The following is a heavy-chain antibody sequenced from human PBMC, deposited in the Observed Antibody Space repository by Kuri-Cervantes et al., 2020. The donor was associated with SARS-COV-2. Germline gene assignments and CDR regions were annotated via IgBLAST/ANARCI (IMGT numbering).Heavy chain of an antibody. CDR3: ARGGQYYDFWSGYPTDYYYYYMDV. Sequence: SETLSLTCAVSGYSISSGYYWGWIRQPPGKGLEWIGSIYHSGSTYYNPSLKSRVTISVDTSKNQFSLKLSSVTAADTAVYYCARGGQYYDFWSGYPTDYYYYYMDVWGKGTTVTVSS. V-gene: IGHV4-38-2*01. J-gene: IGHJ6*03. D-gene: IGHD3-3*01. CDR2: IYHSGST. CDR1: GYSISSGYY.